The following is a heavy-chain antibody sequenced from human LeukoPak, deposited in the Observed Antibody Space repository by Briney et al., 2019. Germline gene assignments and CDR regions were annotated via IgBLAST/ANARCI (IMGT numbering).Heavy chain of an antibody. CDR3: TTSLDANLWFGELSNPKRDY. J-gene: IGHJ4*02. CDR2: IKSKTDDGTT. Sequence: GGSLRLSCAASGFTFSNAWISWVRQAPGKGLEWVGRIKSKTDDGTTDYAAPVKGRFTISRDDSKNTLYLQMNSLKTEDTAVYYCTTSLDANLWFGELSNPKRDYWGQGTLVTVSS. CDR1: GFTFSNAW. V-gene: IGHV3-15*01. D-gene: IGHD3-10*01.